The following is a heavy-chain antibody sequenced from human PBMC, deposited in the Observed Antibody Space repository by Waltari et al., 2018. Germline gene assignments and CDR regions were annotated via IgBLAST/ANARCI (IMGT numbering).Heavy chain of an antibody. J-gene: IGHJ4*02. Sequence: QITLKESGPTLVKPTQTLTLTCTFSGFSLSTSGVGVGWIRQPPGKALEWLALIYWNDDKRYSPSLKSRLTITKDTSKNPVVLTMTNMDPVDTATYYCAHTSSMHYDLWSGYYFDYWGQGTLVTVSS. CDR3: AHTSSMHYDLWSGYYFDY. D-gene: IGHD3-3*01. CDR2: IYWNDDK. V-gene: IGHV2-5*01. CDR1: GFSLSTSGVG.